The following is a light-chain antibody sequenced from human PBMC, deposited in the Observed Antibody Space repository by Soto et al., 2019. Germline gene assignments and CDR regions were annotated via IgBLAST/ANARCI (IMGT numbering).Light chain of an antibody. V-gene: IGLV2-14*01. CDR2: EVS. CDR3: SSYTSSRAYV. Sequence: QSASVSGSPGQSITISCTGTSSDVGGYNYVSWYQQQSGKAPKLMIHEVSNRPSGVSNRFSGSKSGNTASLTISGLQAEDEADYYCSSYTSSRAYVFGIGTKVTVL. J-gene: IGLJ1*01. CDR1: SSDVGGYNY.